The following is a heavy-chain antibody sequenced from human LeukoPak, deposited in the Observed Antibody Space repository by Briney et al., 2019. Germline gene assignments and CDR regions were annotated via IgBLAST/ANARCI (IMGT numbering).Heavy chain of an antibody. CDR3: ARLLRDIVVVPAANFDY. D-gene: IGHD2-2*01. CDR2: INHSGST. V-gene: IGHV4-34*01. CDR1: GGSFSGYY. J-gene: IGHJ4*02. Sequence: PSETLSLTCAVYGGSFSGYYWSWIRQPPGKGLEWIGEINHSGSTNYNPSLKSRVTISVDTSKNQFSLKLSSVTAADTAVYYCARLLRDIVVVPAANFDYWGQGTLVTVSS.